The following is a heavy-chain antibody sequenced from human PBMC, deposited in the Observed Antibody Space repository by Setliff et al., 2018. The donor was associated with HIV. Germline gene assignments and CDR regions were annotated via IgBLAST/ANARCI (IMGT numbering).Heavy chain of an antibody. CDR1: GGSIYNFY. D-gene: IGHD1-26*01. CDR2: IYSTGST. J-gene: IGHJ6*02. Sequence: TLSLTCSVSGGSIYNFYWSWIRQSPGKGLEWIGYIYSTGSTNYNPSLKSRVTMSLDTSKTQVSLRLTSVTAADTAVYYCARRSIVGVTRGFYYYGLDVWGQGTTVTVSS. CDR3: ARRSIVGVTRGFYYYGLDV. V-gene: IGHV4-4*09.